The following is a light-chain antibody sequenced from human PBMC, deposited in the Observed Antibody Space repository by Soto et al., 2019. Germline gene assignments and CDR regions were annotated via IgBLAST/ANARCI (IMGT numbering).Light chain of an antibody. CDR2: GAS. CDR3: QQYSSSGT. Sequence: EIVMTHSPATLSVSPGERAILSCRASQSVSSDVAWHHQKPVQAPRLLICGASTRSTGIPARVSGSGSGTDFPPTISRLAHEDFAEYYRQQYSSSGTFGQGTKVDIK. V-gene: IGKV3-15*01. J-gene: IGKJ1*01. CDR1: QSVSSD.